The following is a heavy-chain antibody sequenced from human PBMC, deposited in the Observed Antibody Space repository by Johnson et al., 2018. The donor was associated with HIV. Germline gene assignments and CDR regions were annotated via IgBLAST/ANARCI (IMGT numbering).Heavy chain of an antibody. Sequence: VQLVESGGDLVQPGGSLRLSCVSSGFDFSSYWMNWVRQAPGKGLEWVANIKQDGSEKYYVDSVKGRFTISRDNSKNTLYLQLGSLRTDDMAVYYCARGWVTGPFDAFDIWGQGTTVTVSS. CDR1: GFDFSSYW. J-gene: IGHJ3*02. D-gene: IGHD1-14*01. V-gene: IGHV3-7*01. CDR3: ARGWVTGPFDAFDI. CDR2: IKQDGSEK.